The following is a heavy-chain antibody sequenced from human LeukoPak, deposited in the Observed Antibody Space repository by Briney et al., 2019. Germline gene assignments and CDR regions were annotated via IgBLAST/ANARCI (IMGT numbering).Heavy chain of an antibody. Sequence: PSETLSLTCAVSGGTFSGYYWNWIRQPPGKGLEWVSEINHSGSTNYNAALERRVTITVDTNKNNLSMKLRSVTAADTGVYYGASPPGEVISPDAFDIWGQGTMVTVSS. CDR3: ASPPGEVISPDAFDI. CDR1: GGTFSGYY. J-gene: IGHJ3*02. CDR2: INHSGST. V-gene: IGHV4-34*01. D-gene: IGHD3-16*01.